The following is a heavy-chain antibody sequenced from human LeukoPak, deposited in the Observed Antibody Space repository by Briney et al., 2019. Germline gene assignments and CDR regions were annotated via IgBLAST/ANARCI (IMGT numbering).Heavy chain of an antibody. CDR2: ITPSNGFT. D-gene: IGHD6-13*01. CDR3: ARAGDSNWANYYDGLDL. CDR1: GYTFTSYP. Sequence: ASVKVSCKASGYTFTSYPIHWVRQAPGQGLEWMGIITPSNGFTTHAQKFQGRLTMTRDTSTSTVYMELNSLTSEDTAVYYCARAGDSNWANYYDGLDLWAKGTTVTVSS. J-gene: IGHJ6*04. V-gene: IGHV1-46*01.